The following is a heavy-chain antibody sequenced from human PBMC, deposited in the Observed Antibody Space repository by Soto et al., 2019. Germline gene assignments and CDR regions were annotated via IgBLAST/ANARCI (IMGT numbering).Heavy chain of an antibody. CDR1: GFTFDDYA. J-gene: IGHJ4*02. Sequence: GGSLRLPCAASGFTFDDYAMHWVRQAPGKGLEWVSGISWNSGSIGYADSVKGRFTISRDNAKNSLYLQMNSLRAEDTALYYCAKDIYGLRYFIGFDYWGQGTLVTVSS. D-gene: IGHD3-9*01. CDR2: ISWNSGSI. V-gene: IGHV3-9*01. CDR3: AKDIYGLRYFIGFDY.